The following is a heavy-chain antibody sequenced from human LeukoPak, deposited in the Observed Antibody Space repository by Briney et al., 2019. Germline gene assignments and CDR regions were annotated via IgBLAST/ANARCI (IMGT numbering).Heavy chain of an antibody. Sequence: PGGSLRLSCAASGFTFSRHWMTWVRQAPGKGLEWVASIKQGGSEKYYADAVKGRFTVSRDNARDSLYLQMNSLRADDTSIYYCARDPYFWSGYYLRGFLDYWGQGTLVTVSS. V-gene: IGHV3-7*01. J-gene: IGHJ4*02. CDR2: IKQGGSEK. CDR3: ARDPYFWSGYYLRGFLDY. D-gene: IGHD3-3*01. CDR1: GFTFSRHW.